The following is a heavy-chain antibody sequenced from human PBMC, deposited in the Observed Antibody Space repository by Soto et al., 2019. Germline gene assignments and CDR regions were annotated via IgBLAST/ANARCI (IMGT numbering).Heavy chain of an antibody. Sequence: GESLKISCKTSGYTFSDYWIAWVRQMPGKGLEWMGIIYPGDSDTRYSPSFPGQVTISADKSISIAYLQWSSLKASDSAIYYCARAPPGRDGYNRFDFWGQGTLVTVSS. CDR1: GYTFSDYW. J-gene: IGHJ4*02. CDR3: ARAPPGRDGYNRFDF. V-gene: IGHV5-51*01. D-gene: IGHD5-12*01. CDR2: IYPGDSDT.